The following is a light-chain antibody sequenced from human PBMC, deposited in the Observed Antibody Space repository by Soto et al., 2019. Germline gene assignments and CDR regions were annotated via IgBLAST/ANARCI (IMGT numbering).Light chain of an antibody. CDR3: QHYNSYSEA. J-gene: IGKJ1*01. CDR1: QTISSW. Sequence: DIQMLQSPSTLSGSVGDRVTITCRASQTISSWLAWYQQKPGKSHKLLIYKASTLKSGVPSRFSGSGSGTEFTLTISSLQPDEFATYYCQHYNSYSEAVGQGTKVDI. CDR2: KAS. V-gene: IGKV1-5*03.